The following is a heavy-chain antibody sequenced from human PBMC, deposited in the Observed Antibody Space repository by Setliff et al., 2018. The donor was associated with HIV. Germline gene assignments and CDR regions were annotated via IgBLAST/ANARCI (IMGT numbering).Heavy chain of an antibody. CDR3: ARVVYTYYYMDV. V-gene: IGHV4-30-4*08. Sequence: NPSETLSLTCTVSGASISRGNYYWTWIRQRPGKGLEWIAFIYYSGSTYYSPSLKSRLMISVDTSKNRFSLNMTSVTAADTAVYFCARVVYTYYYMDVWGKGTTVTVSS. D-gene: IGHD4-4*01. CDR2: IYYSGST. CDR1: GASISRGNYY. J-gene: IGHJ6*03.